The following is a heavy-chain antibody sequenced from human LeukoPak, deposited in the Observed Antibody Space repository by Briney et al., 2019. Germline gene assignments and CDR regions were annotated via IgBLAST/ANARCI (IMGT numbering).Heavy chain of an antibody. V-gene: IGHV3-11*01. Sequence: GGSLRLSCAASGFTFSDYYMSWIRQAPGKGLEWVSYISSSGSTIYYADSVKGRFTISRDNAKYSLYLQMNSLRAEDTAVYYCAKHDYGGNLFDYWGQGTLVTVSS. D-gene: IGHD4-23*01. CDR1: GFTFSDYY. J-gene: IGHJ4*02. CDR2: ISSSGSTI. CDR3: AKHDYGGNLFDY.